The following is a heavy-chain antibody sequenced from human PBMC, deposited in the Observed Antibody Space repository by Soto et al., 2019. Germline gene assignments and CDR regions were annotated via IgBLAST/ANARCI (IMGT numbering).Heavy chain of an antibody. J-gene: IGHJ4*02. CDR2: ISYDGSNK. CDR3: ARESGDYYDRSGQFDY. D-gene: IGHD3-22*01. CDR1: GFTFSSYA. V-gene: IGHV3-30-3*01. Sequence: QVQLVESGGGVVQPGRSLRLSCAASGFTFSSYAMHWVRQAPGKGLEWVAVISYDGSNKYYADSVKGRFTISRDNSKNTLYLQMNSLRAEDTAVYYCARESGDYYDRSGQFDYWGQGTLVTVSS.